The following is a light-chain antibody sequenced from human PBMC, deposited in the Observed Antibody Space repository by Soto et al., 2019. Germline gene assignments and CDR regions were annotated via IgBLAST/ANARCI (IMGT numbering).Light chain of an antibody. V-gene: IGKV1-17*03. CDR1: QAISHY. CDR2: GPS. Sequence: DIQMTQSPSAMSASVGDRVTITCRASQAISHYLAWFHQRPGKVPKRLIYGPSTLQSGVPSRFSGSGSGTEFTLTISSLQPEDFGTYYCLQHNTYPLSFGGGTKVE. J-gene: IGKJ4*01. CDR3: LQHNTYPLS.